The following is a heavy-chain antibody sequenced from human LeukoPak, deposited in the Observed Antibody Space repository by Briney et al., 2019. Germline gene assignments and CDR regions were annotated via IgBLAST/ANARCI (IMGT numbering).Heavy chain of an antibody. D-gene: IGHD1-26*01. CDR2: IKQDGSEN. CDR3: ARDPAYSGSYVFDY. CDR1: GFTFSSFW. V-gene: IGHV3-7*01. J-gene: IGHJ4*02. Sequence: PGGPLRLSCAASGFTFSSFWMNWVRQPPGKGLEWVANIKQDGSENYYVDSVEGRFTISRDNAKNSLYLQMNSLRAEDTAVYYCARDPAYSGSYVFDYWGQGTLVTVSS.